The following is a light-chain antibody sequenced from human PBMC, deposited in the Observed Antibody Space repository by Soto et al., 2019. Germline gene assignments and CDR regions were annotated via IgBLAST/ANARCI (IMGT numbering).Light chain of an antibody. CDR2: AAS. CDR1: QSISSN. Sequence: DIRLTQSPSSLSASVGDRVTITCRASQSISSNLNWYQQKPGKAPKLLIYAASTLQSGVPSRFSGSGSGTDFTLTISSLQPEDFATYYCQQYSTFPVTFGQGTRLEIK. V-gene: IGKV1-39*01. CDR3: QQYSTFPVT. J-gene: IGKJ5*01.